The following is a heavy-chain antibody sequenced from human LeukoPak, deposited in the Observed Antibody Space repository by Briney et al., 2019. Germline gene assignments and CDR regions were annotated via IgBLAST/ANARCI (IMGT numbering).Heavy chain of an antibody. V-gene: IGHV3-23*01. CDR1: GFSFSSHG. CDR2: ISPSGDIT. D-gene: IGHD3-16*01. CDR3: AKDDDWGRYKH. Sequence: GGSLRLSCAGSGFSFSSHGMNWVRQAPGKGLEWVSGISPSGDITYYTDSVRGRFTISRDNFKNTLSLQVNSLRAEDTAMYYSAKDDDWGRYKHWGQGTLVTVSS. J-gene: IGHJ1*01.